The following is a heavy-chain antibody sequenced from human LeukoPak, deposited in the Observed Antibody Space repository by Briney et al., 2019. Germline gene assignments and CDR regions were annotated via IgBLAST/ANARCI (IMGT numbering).Heavy chain of an antibody. D-gene: IGHD2-15*01. V-gene: IGHV3-7*03. CDR3: AREGAYCSGGSCYFDY. J-gene: IGHJ4*02. Sequence: GGSLRLSCAASGFTFSSYRMSWVRQAPGKGLEWVANIKQDGSERYYVDSVKGRFTISRDNAKNSLYLQMNSLRAEDTAVYYCAREGAYCSGGSCYFDYWGQGTLVTVSS. CDR1: GFTFSSYR. CDR2: IKQDGSER.